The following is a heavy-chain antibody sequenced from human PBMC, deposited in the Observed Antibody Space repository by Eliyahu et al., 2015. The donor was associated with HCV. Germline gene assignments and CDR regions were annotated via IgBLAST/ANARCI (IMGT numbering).Heavy chain of an antibody. CDR3: ARGYYDSSGYSFDY. CDR2: INHSGST. J-gene: IGHJ4*02. Sequence: QVQLQQWGAGLLKPSETLSLTCAVYGGSFSGYYWXWIRQPPGKGLEWIGEINHSGSTNYNPSLKSRVTISVDTSKNQFSLKLSSVTAADTAVYYCARGYYDSSGYSFDYWGQGTLVTVSS. CDR1: GGSFSGYY. D-gene: IGHD3-22*01. V-gene: IGHV4-34*01.